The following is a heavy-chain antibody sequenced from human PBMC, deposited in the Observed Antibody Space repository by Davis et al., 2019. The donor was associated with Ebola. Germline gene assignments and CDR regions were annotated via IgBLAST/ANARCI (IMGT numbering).Heavy chain of an antibody. J-gene: IGHJ3*02. D-gene: IGHD7-27*01. CDR3: ARGCRSLGKDAFDI. V-gene: IGHV4-39*07. CDR1: GGSISSSSYY. Sequence: SETLSLTCTVSGGSISSSSYYWGWIRQPPGKGLEWIGSIYYSGSTNCNPSLKSRVTISVDTSKNQFSLKLSSVTAADTAVYYCARGCRSLGKDAFDIWGQGTMVTVSS. CDR2: IYYSGST.